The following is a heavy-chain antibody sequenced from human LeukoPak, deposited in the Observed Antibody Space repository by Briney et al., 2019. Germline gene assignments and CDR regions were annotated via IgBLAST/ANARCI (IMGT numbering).Heavy chain of an antibody. D-gene: IGHD6-13*01. CDR3: ARATQLIPFDY. CDR2: IYYSGST. V-gene: IGHV4-39*07. Sequence: SETLSLTCTVSGGSISSSSYYWGWMRQPPGKVLEWIGSIYYSGSTYYNPSLKSRVTISVDTSKNQFSLKLSSVTAADTTVYYCARATQLIPFDYWGQGTLVTVSS. CDR1: GGSISSSSYY. J-gene: IGHJ4*02.